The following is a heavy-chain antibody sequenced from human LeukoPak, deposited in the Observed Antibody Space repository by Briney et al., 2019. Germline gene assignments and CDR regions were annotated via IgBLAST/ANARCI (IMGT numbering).Heavy chain of an antibody. CDR3: ARTWIQLWYDAFDI. D-gene: IGHD5-18*01. CDR2: IYYSGST. J-gene: IGHJ3*02. CDR1: GGSFSGYY. V-gene: IGHV4-34*01. Sequence: SETLSLTCAVYGGSFSGYYWSWIRQPPGKGLEWIGSIYYSGSTYYNPSLKSRVTISVDTSKNQFSLKLSSVTAADTAVYYCARTWIQLWYDAFDIWGQGTMVTVSS.